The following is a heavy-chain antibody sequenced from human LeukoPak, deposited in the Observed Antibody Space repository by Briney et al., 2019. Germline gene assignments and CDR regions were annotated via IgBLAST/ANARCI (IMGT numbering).Heavy chain of an antibody. J-gene: IGHJ6*02. CDR1: GYTFTSSG. CDR3: ARDRSLPHYYGMDV. Sequence: ASVKVSCKTSGYTFTSSGMSWVRQAPGQGLEWMGWINTNTGNPTYAQGFTGRFVFTLDTSVSTAYLQISSLKAEDTAVYYCARDRSLPHYYGMDVWGQGTTVTVSS. CDR2: INTNTGNP. V-gene: IGHV7-4-1*02.